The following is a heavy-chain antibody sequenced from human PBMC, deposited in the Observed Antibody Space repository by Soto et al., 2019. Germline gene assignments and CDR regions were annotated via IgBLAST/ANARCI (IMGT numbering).Heavy chain of an antibody. D-gene: IGHD6-6*01. CDR1: GFTFSSYA. J-gene: IGHJ6*02. CDR3: AKHMAARPYYYGMDI. Sequence: VGSLRLSCAASGFTFSSYAMSWVRQAPGKGLEWVSAISGSGGSTYYADSVKGRFTISRDNSKNTLYLQMNSLRAEDTAVYYCAKHMAARPYYYGMDIWGQGTTVTVSS. V-gene: IGHV3-23*01. CDR2: ISGSGGST.